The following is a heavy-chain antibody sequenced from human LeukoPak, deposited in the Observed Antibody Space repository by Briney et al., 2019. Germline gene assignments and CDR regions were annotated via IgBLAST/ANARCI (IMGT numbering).Heavy chain of an antibody. Sequence: GGSLRLSCAASGFTFDDSAMNWVRQAPGKGLEWVSSISSSSSYIYYADSVKGRFTISRDNAKNSLYLQMNSLRAEDTAVYYCARQNRKDYYDSSGYYQDNWFDPWGQGTLVTVSS. CDR3: ARQNRKDYYDSSGYYQDNWFDP. CDR2: ISSSSSYI. CDR1: GFTFDDSA. V-gene: IGHV3-21*01. D-gene: IGHD3-22*01. J-gene: IGHJ5*02.